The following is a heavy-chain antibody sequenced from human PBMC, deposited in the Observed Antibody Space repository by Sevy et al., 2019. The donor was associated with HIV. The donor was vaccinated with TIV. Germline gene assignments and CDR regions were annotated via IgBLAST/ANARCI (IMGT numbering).Heavy chain of an antibody. D-gene: IGHD1-26*01. CDR1: GFIFSDYY. J-gene: IGHJ4*02. CDR3: ARVDRVGATTMAYFDY. V-gene: IGHV3-11*06. Sequence: GGSLRLSCGASGFIFSDYYMSWIHQAPGKGLEWVSYISGRSTYTNYADSVKGRFTISRDNSKNSVYLQMNSLRADDTAVYYCARVDRVGATTMAYFDYWGQGTLVTVSS. CDR2: ISGRSTYT.